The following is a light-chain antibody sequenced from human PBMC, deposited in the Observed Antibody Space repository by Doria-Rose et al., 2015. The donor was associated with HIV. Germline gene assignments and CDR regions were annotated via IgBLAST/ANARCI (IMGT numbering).Light chain of an antibody. J-gene: IGLJ3*02. V-gene: IGLV1-51*02. CDR3: GTWDSSLNIWV. CDR2: ENN. Sequence: SVSAAPGQKVTISCSGSNSNIGNDYVSWYQHLPGAAPKLLIYENNKRPSGIPDRFSGSKSGTSATLDITGLQTGDEADYYCGTWDSSLNIWVFGGGSKLTVL. CDR1: NSNIGNDY.